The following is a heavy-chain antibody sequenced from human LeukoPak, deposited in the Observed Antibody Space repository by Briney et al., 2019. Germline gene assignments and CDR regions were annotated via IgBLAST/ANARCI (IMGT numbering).Heavy chain of an antibody. CDR2: IYSGGST. V-gene: IGHV3-53*01. CDR1: EFSVGSNY. Sequence: GGSLRLSCAASEFSVGSNYMTWVRLAPGKGLEWVSLIYSGGSTYYADSVKGRFTISRDNSKNTLYLQMNSLRAEDTAVYYCAKAGNIRFDYWGQGTLVTVSS. CDR3: AKAGNIRFDY. D-gene: IGHD2/OR15-2a*01. J-gene: IGHJ4*02.